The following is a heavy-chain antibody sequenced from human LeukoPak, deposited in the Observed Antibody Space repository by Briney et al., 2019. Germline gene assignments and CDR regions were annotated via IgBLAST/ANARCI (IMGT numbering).Heavy chain of an antibody. CDR1: GGSISSGSYY. J-gene: IGHJ6*03. CDR3: ARDRWSSGWYPTYYYYMDV. CDR2: IYTSGST. Sequence: PSETLSLTCSVSGGSISSGSYYWSWIRQPAGKGLEWIGRIYTSGSTNYNPSLKSRVTISVDTSKNQFSLKLSSVTAADTAVYYCARDRWSSGWYPTYYYYMDVWGKGTAVTIS. V-gene: IGHV4-61*02. D-gene: IGHD6-19*01.